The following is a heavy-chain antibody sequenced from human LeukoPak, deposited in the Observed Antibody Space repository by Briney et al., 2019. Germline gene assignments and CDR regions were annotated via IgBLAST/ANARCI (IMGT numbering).Heavy chain of an antibody. D-gene: IGHD6-6*01. V-gene: IGHV3-23*01. CDR3: ARADSSIAARLSRSSIFNYYYYWTS. CDR1: GFTFSSYG. CDR2: ISGSGGST. Sequence: GGTLRLSCAASGFTFSSYGMSWVRQAPGKGLEWVSTISGSGGSTYYADSVKGRFTISRDNAKNSLYLQMNSLRAEDTAVYYCARADSSIAARLSRSSIFNYYYYWTSGAKGPRSPSP. J-gene: IGHJ6*03.